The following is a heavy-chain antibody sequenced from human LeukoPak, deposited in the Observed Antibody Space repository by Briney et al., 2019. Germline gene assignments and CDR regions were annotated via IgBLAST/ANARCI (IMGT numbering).Heavy chain of an antibody. V-gene: IGHV4-38-2*01. CDR2: IYHSAST. D-gene: IGHD5-18*01. CDR3: ATPHGYSYGLDY. CDR1: GYSISSGYY. Sequence: PSETLSLTCAVSGYSISSGYYWGWIRQPPGKGPEWIGNIYHSASTYYNPSLKSRVTISVDTSKNQFSLKLSSVTAADTAVYYCATPHGYSYGLDYWGQGTLVTVSS. J-gene: IGHJ4*02.